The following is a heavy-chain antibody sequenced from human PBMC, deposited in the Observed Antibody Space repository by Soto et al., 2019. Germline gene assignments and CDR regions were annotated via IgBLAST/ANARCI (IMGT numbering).Heavy chain of an antibody. D-gene: IGHD2-15*01. CDR1: GLTFNNYW. Sequence: GGSLRLSCAASGLTFNNYWMHWVRQAPGKGLVWVSHINSGGTSTTYADSVKGRFTISRDNAKNTLYLQMNSLTAEDTAVYYCASHHCRGGSCYGGDAFDIWGQGTMVTVSS. J-gene: IGHJ3*02. V-gene: IGHV3-74*01. CDR2: INSGGTST. CDR3: ASHHCRGGSCYGGDAFDI.